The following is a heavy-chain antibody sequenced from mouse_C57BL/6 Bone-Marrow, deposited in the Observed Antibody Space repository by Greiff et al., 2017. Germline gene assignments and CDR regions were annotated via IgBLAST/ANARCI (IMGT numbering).Heavy chain of an antibody. J-gene: IGHJ1*03. D-gene: IGHD1-1*01. CDR3: ARQVTTGLATKYFEV. CDR1: GFTFSSYT. CDR2: ISGGGGNT. V-gene: IGHV5-9*01. Sequence: EVKLVESGGGLVKPGGSLKLSCAASGFTFSSYTLSWFRLTPEQRLQWVAAISGGGGNTYSPDSVQGRFTSSRDNDKNILYMKMCSLRSEDTALYYCARQVTTGLATKYFEVWGTGTTVTVAS.